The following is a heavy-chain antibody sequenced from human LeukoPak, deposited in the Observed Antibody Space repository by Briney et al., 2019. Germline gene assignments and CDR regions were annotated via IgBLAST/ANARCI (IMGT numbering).Heavy chain of an antibody. J-gene: IGHJ4*02. D-gene: IGHD5-24*01. V-gene: IGHV4-34*01. CDR3: ARGDGRDGYKGRLEY. CDR2: INHSGSI. CDR1: GGSFSGYY. Sequence: PSETLSLTCAVYGGSFSGYYWSWIRQPPGKGLEWIGEINHSGSINCNPSLKSRVTISVDTSKNQFSLKLSSVTAADTAVYYCARGDGRDGYKGRLEYWGQGNLVTVSS.